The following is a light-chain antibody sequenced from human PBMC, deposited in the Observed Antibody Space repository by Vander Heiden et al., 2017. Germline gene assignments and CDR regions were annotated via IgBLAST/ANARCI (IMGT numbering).Light chain of an antibody. J-gene: IGKJ5*01. CDR3: QQSYSNPPIT. V-gene: IGKV1-39*01. Sequence: DIQMTQSPSSLSASVGDRVTITCRASQSISSYLNWYQQKPGKAPKLLIYAASSLQSGVPSRFSGSGSGTDFTLTISSRQPEDFAAYYCQQSYSNPPITFGQGTRLEIK. CDR1: QSISSY. CDR2: AAS.